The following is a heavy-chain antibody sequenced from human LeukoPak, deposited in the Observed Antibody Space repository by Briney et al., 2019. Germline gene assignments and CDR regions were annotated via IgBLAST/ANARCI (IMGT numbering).Heavy chain of an antibody. J-gene: IGHJ6*03. V-gene: IGHV3-23*01. CDR3: AKNRGGTYKYYMDV. CDR1: GFTFNNYA. Sequence: GGSLRLSCTASGFTFNNYAMSWLRQAPGMGLEWLSYVSGSGGATYYAASVKGRFTISRDNSKNTVYLQKGSLRAEDTAVYYCAKNRGGTYKYYMDVWGNGTTVTVSS. D-gene: IGHD1-1*01. CDR2: VSGSGGAT.